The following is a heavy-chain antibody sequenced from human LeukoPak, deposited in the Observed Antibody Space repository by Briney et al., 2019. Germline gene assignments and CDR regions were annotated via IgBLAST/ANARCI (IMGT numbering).Heavy chain of an antibody. CDR1: GFSFSSFA. V-gene: IGHV3-23*01. D-gene: IGHD6-19*01. CDR2: ISGGGANT. Sequence: GGALRLSCVGSGFSFSSFAMSWVRQAPGKGLEGGSSISGGGANTYYTDSVKGRFTISRDDSKNMQFLQMNRLRPEDTAVYFCAKRITVAVGYYFDSWGQGTLVTVSS. CDR3: AKRITVAVGYYFDS. J-gene: IGHJ4*02.